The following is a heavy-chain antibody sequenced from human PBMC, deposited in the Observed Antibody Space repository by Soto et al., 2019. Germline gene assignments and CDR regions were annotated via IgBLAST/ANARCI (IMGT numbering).Heavy chain of an antibody. CDR3: ASARHIGP. CDR2: IKQDGSES. D-gene: IGHD2-21*01. Sequence: PGGSLRLSCAASGSTFSNYLMSWVRQAPGKGLEWVANIKQDGSESNYADSVKGRFTISRDNAENSLYLQMTSLRAEDTAVYYCASARHIGPWGQGTLVTVSS. CDR1: GSTFSNYL. J-gene: IGHJ5*02. V-gene: IGHV3-7*01.